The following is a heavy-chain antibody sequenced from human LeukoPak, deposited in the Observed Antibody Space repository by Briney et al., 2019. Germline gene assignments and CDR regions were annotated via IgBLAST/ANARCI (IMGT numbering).Heavy chain of an antibody. D-gene: IGHD1-26*01. V-gene: IGHV1-18*01. CDR2: ISAYSGNT. CDR3: ARDRGIVGAKPIFDN. CDR1: GYTFTSYN. Sequence: ASVKVSCKTSGYTFTSYNINWVRQAPGQGLEWMGWISAYSGNTNYAQKLQGRVTITTDTSTNTAYMDLRCLISDDTAVYYCARDRGIVGAKPIFDNWGQGTLVTVSS. J-gene: IGHJ4*02.